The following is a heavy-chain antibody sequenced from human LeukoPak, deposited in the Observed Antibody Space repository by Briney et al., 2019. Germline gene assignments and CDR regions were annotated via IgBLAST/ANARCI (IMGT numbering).Heavy chain of an antibody. V-gene: IGHV4-39*01. D-gene: IGHD6-19*01. Sequence: PSETLSLTCTVSGGSISSGTYYWDWIRQPPGKGPEWIGSIYHSGSTYYNPSLKSRVTMSVDTSKNQFSLKLSSVTAADTAVYYCARQSTIHSSGWLFDYWGQGTLVVVSS. J-gene: IGHJ4*02. CDR2: IYHSGST. CDR1: GGSISSGTYY. CDR3: ARQSTIHSSGWLFDY.